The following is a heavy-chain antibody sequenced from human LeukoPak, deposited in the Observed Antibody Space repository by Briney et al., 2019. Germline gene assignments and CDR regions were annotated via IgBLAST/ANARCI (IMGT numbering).Heavy chain of an antibody. CDR1: GFTFSAYE. CDR3: ARYGAWFYDGTCYCSRFDY. J-gene: IGHJ4*02. V-gene: IGHV3-48*03. CDR2: ISSSWSTI. Sequence: GGSLRLSCAVSGFTFSAYEMNWVRQAPGKAVEWLSYISSSWSTIFYADSVEGRYTIPRHNAKNSLIRQMNSLSAEDTAVYYCARYGAWFYDGTCYCSRFDYWGQGTLVTVSS. D-gene: IGHD3-22*01.